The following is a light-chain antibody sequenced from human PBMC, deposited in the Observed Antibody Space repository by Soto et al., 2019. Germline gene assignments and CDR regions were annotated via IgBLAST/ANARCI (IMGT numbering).Light chain of an antibody. Sequence: QPVLTQPPSASASLGASVTLTCTLSSGYSNYKVDWYQQSPGKGPRFVMRVATGGIVGSKGDGIPDRFSVLGSGLNRYLTIKNIQEEDESDYHCGTDHGSGNNFVLIFGGGTKLTVL. CDR1: SGYSNYK. V-gene: IGLV9-49*03. CDR2: VATGGIVG. CDR3: GTDHGSGNNFVLI. J-gene: IGLJ2*01.